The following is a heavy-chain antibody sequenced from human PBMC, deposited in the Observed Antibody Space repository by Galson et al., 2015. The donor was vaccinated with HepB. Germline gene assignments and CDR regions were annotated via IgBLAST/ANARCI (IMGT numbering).Heavy chain of an antibody. CDR2: IIPIFGTA. CDR3: ARDPTRFDAFDI. J-gene: IGHJ3*02. CDR1: GGTFSSYA. V-gene: IGHV1-69*13. Sequence: SVKVSCKASGGTFSSYAISWVRQAPGQGLEWMGGIIPIFGTANYAQKFQGRVTITADESTSTAYMELSSLRSEDTAVYYCARDPTRFDAFDIWGQGTMVTVSS. D-gene: IGHD4-17*01.